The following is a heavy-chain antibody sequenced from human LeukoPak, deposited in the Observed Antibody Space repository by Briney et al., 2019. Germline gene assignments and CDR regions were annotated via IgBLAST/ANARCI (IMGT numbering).Heavy chain of an antibody. D-gene: IGHD1-7*01. CDR2: NSGSGGST. CDR1: GFTFSSYA. J-gene: IGHJ5*02. Sequence: PGGSLRLSCAASGFTFSSYAMSWVRQAPGKGLEWVSANSGSGGSTYYADSVKGRFTISRDNSKNTLYLQMNSLRAEDTAVYYCAKCPFITGTTIWFDPWGQGTLVTVSS. CDR3: AKCPFITGTTIWFDP. V-gene: IGHV3-23*01.